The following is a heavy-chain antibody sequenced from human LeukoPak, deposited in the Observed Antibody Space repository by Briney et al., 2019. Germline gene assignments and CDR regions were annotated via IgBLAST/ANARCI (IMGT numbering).Heavy chain of an antibody. CDR2: IKPDGSEE. V-gene: IGHV3-7*01. CDR1: GITFGGYW. CDR3: VRDRGRASTDY. Sequence: PGGSLRLSCAASGITFGGYWMSWVRQAPGKGLEWVANIKPDGSEESYVDSVRGRFTISRDNAKNSLSLQMNSLRADDTAVYYCVRDRGRASTDYWGQGTLVTVSS. D-gene: IGHD1-26*01. J-gene: IGHJ4*02.